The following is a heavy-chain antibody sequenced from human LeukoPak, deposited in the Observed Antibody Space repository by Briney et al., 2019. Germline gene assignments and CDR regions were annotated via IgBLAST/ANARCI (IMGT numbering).Heavy chain of an antibody. V-gene: IGHV3-74*01. Sequence: PAGSLRLSCAASGFTFSSYWMHWVRQAPGKGLVWVSRIISDGSSTSYADSVKGRFTISRDNAKNTLYLQMNSLRAEDTAVYYCARGRSGIVPAANNWFDPWGQGTLVTVSS. J-gene: IGHJ5*02. CDR1: GFTFSSYW. CDR2: IISDGSST. D-gene: IGHD2-2*01. CDR3: ARGRSGIVPAANNWFDP.